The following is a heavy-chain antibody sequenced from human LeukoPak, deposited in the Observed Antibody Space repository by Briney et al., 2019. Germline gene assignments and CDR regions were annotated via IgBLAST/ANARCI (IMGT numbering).Heavy chain of an antibody. CDR2: IYYSGST. CDR1: GGSISSGGYY. Sequence: SETLSLTWTVSGGSISSGGYYWSWIRQLPGRGLEWIGYIYYSGSTYYNPSLKSRVTISVDTSKNQFSLKLSSVTAADTAVYYCAREVAATYYFDYWGQGTLVTVSS. D-gene: IGHD6-25*01. J-gene: IGHJ4*02. CDR3: AREVAATYYFDY. V-gene: IGHV4-31*02.